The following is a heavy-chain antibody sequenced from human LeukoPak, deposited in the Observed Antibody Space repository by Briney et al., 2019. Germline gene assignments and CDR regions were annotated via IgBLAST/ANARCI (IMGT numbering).Heavy chain of an antibody. J-gene: IGHJ5*02. CDR3: ARDGFTPLAARNWFDP. V-gene: IGHV1-18*01. CDR1: GYTFTSYG. Sequence: ASVKVSCKASGYTFTSYGISWVRQAPGQGLEWMGWISAYNGNTNYAQKVQGRVTMTTDTSTSTAYMELRSLRSDDTAVYYCARDGFTPLAARNWFDPWGQGTLVTVSS. CDR2: ISAYNGNT. D-gene: IGHD3-16*01.